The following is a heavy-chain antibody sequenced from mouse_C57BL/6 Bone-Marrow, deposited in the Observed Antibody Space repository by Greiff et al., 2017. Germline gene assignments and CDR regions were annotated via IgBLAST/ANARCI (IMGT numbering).Heavy chain of an antibody. Sequence: VQLQQSGAELVKPGASVKLSCKASGYTFTSYWMHWVKQRPGQGLEWIGYINPSSGDTKYNQKFKDKATLTADKSSSTAYMQLRSLTYEDSAVYDCARDSSGYAHDMDYWGQGTTVTVSS. CDR1: GYTFTSYW. D-gene: IGHD3-2*02. CDR3: ARDSSGYAHDMDY. CDR2: INPSSGDT. V-gene: IGHV1-7*01. J-gene: IGHJ4*01.